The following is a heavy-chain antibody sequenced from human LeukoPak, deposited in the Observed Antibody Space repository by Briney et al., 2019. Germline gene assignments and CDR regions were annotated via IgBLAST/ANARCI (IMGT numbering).Heavy chain of an antibody. V-gene: IGHV3-30*04. CDR3: ARDSDYCYGMDV. J-gene: IGHJ6*04. CDR1: GFTFSSYA. CDR2: ISYDGSNK. Sequence: GRSLRLSCAASGFTFSSYAMHWVRQAPGKGLEWVAVISYDGSNKYYADSVKGRFTISRDNSKNTLYLQMNSLRAEDTAVYYCARDSDYCYGMDVWGKGTTVTVSS.